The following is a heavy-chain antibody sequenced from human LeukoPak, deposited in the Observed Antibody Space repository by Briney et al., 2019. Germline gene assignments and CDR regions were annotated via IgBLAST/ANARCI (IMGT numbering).Heavy chain of an antibody. CDR1: GFTFSNYG. Sequence: GGSLRLSCAATGFTFSNYGMNWVRQAPGKGLEWVSGITGSGGNTYYADSVKGRFTISRDTSKNTVYLQMNSLRPEDTALYYCAKDRVLWYDSSGYYSPDFWGQGTLVTVSS. D-gene: IGHD3-22*01. J-gene: IGHJ4*02. CDR3: AKDRVLWYDSSGYYSPDF. V-gene: IGHV3-23*01. CDR2: ITGSGGNT.